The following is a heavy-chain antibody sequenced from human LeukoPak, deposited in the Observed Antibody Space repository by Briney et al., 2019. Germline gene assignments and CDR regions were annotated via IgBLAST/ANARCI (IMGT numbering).Heavy chain of an antibody. CDR1: GFTFSSYS. CDR3: ARGGTRSSWVFDY. D-gene: IGHD6-13*01. V-gene: IGHV3-21*01. Sequence: PGGSLRLSCAASGFTFSSYSMNWVRQAPGKGLEWVSSISSSSSYIYYADSVKGRFTISRDNAKNSLYLQMNSLRAEDTAVYYCARGGTRSSWVFDYWGQGTLVTVSS. J-gene: IGHJ4*02. CDR2: ISSSSSYI.